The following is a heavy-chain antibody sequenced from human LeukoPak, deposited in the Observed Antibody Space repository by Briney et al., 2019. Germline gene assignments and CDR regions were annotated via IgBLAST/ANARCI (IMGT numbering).Heavy chain of an antibody. J-gene: IGHJ4*02. Sequence: GGSLRLSCAASGFTFSDYYMSWVRQAPGKGLEWVSYISSSGTTIYYADSVKGRFTISRDNAKNSLYLQMNTLRAEDTAVYYCARDRFSGSYPLDYWGQGTLVTVSS. CDR1: GFTFSDYY. CDR3: ARDRFSGSYPLDY. V-gene: IGHV3-11*01. CDR2: ISSSGTTI. D-gene: IGHD1-26*01.